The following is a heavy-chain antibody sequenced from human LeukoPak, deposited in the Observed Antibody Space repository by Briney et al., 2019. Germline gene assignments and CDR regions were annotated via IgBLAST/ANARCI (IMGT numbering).Heavy chain of an antibody. CDR3: AKESDTAMANFDY. CDR1: GFTFSSYG. Sequence: GGSPRLSCAASGFTFSSYGMHWVRQAPGKGLEWVAFIRYDGSNKYYADSVKGRFTISRDNSKNTLYLQMNSLRAEDTAVYYCAKESDTAMANFDYWGQGTLVTVSS. V-gene: IGHV3-30*02. D-gene: IGHD5-18*01. CDR2: IRYDGSNK. J-gene: IGHJ4*02.